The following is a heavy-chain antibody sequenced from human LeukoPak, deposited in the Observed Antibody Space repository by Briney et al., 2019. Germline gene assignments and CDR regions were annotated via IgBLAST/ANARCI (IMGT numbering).Heavy chain of an antibody. J-gene: IGHJ4*02. V-gene: IGHV4-39*07. CDR3: ARDPIGYSGHGVDY. CDR2: IYYSGST. CDR1: GGSISSSSYY. D-gene: IGHD5-12*01. Sequence: SETLSLTCTVSGGSISSSSYYWGWIRQPPGKGLEWIGNIYYSGSTYYNPSLKSRVTISVDTSKNQFSLKLSSVTAADTAVYYCARDPIGYSGHGVDYWGQGTLVTVSS.